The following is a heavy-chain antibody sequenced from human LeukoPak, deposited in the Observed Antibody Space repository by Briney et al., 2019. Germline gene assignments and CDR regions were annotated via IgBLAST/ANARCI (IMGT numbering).Heavy chain of an antibody. J-gene: IGHJ3*02. CDR2: INPNSGDT. CDR3: AREHTYGVHNAFDI. Sequence: LGASVKVSCTASGYTFTGYYIYWVRQAPGQGLEWMGWINPNSGDTKYAQNFQGRVTMTRDTSITTAYVEVSRLRSDDTAIYYCAREHTYGVHNAFDIWGQGTMVTVSS. D-gene: IGHD5-18*01. V-gene: IGHV1-2*03. CDR1: GYTFTGYY.